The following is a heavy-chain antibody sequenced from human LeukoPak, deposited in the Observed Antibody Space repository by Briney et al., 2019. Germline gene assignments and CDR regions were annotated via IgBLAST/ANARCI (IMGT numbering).Heavy chain of an antibody. V-gene: IGHV4-59*12. CDR2: IYYSGST. CDR3: ARWTTVTRAFDY. D-gene: IGHD4-17*01. Sequence: RPGGSLRLSCAASGFTFSSYSMNWIRQPPGKGLEWIGSIYYSGSTYYNPSLKSRVTMSVDTSKNQFSLKLSSVTAADTAVYYCARWTTVTRAFDYWGQGTLVTVSS. J-gene: IGHJ4*02. CDR1: GFTFSSYS.